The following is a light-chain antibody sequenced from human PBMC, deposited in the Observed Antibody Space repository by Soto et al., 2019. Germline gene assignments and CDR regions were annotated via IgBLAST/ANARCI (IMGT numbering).Light chain of an antibody. CDR2: DNR. Sequence: QSVLTQPPSVSAAPGQTVTISCSGSSSNTGNNYVSWYQQVPGTAPKLLIYDNRKRPSGIPDRFSGSKSGTSATLGITGLQTGDEADYYCGTWDTSLSAVVFGGGTKLTVL. CDR1: SSNTGNNY. CDR3: GTWDTSLSAVV. J-gene: IGLJ2*01. V-gene: IGLV1-51*01.